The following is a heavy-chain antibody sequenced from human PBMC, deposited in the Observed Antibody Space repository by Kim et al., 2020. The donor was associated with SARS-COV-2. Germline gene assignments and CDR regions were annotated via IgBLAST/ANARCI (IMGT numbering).Heavy chain of an antibody. V-gene: IGHV1-2*02. Sequence: ASVKVSCKASGYTFTGYYMHWVRQAPGQGLEWMGWINPNSGGTNYAQKFQGRVTMTRDTSISTAYMELSRLRSDDTAVYYCARDFRTAMVRGVIHYYGMDVWGQGTTVTVSS. CDR3: ARDFRTAMVRGVIHYYGMDV. D-gene: IGHD3-10*01. J-gene: IGHJ6*02. CDR2: INPNSGGT. CDR1: GYTFTGYY.